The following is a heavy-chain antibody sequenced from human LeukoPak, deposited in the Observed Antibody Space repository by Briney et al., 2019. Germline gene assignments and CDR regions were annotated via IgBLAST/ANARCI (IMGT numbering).Heavy chain of an antibody. CDR1: GYTFTGYY. CDR3: ARLRYCSSTTCYAEMYYFDY. V-gene: IGHV1-2*06. Sequence: ASVKVSCKASGYTFTGYYIHWVRQAPGQGLEWMGRINPNSGGTNYAQKFQGRVTMTRDTSISTAYMELSRLRSDDTAVYCCARLRYCSSTTCYAEMYYFDYWGQGTPVTVSS. J-gene: IGHJ4*02. CDR2: INPNSGGT. D-gene: IGHD2-2*01.